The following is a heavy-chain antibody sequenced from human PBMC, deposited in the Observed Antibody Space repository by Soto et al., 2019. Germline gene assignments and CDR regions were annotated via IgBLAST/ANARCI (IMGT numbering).Heavy chain of an antibody. CDR1: GGSIGSYY. V-gene: IGHV4-59*01. D-gene: IGHD3-3*02. Sequence: SETLSLTCTVSGGSIGSYYWSWIRQPPGKGLEWIGYIYYSGSTNYNPSLKSRVTISVDTSKNQFSLKLSSVTAADTAVYYCATLSGDLYYFDYWGQGTLVTVSS. CDR3: ATLSGDLYYFDY. CDR2: IYYSGST. J-gene: IGHJ4*02.